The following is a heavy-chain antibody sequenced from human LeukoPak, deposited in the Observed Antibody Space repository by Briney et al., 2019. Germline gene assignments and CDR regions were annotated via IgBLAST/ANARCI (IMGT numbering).Heavy chain of an antibody. CDR2: IHHSGSA. J-gene: IGHJ4*02. D-gene: IGHD2-15*01. Sequence: RSSGTLSLTCAVSGASISSNWWNWVRQPPWKGLEWIGEIHHSGSANYNPSLKSRVTISLDTSENQFSLRLSSVTAADTAVYYCASFPIVVVVARGYWGQGTLVTVSS. V-gene: IGHV4-4*02. CDR3: ASFPIVVVVARGY. CDR1: GASISSNW.